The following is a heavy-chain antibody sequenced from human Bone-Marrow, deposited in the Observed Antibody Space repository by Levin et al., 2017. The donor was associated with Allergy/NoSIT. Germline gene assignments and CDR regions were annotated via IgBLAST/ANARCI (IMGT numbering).Heavy chain of an antibody. CDR2: ISISGNHI. D-gene: IGHD6-13*01. J-gene: IGHJ4*02. CDR1: GFTFSNYN. V-gene: IGHV3-21*01. CDR3: AKASNLRGSIAAADY. Sequence: PGGSLRLSCAASGFTFSNYNMHWVRQAPGKGLEWVSSISISGNHIYYADSVKGRFTISRDNAKNSLYLQMNDLTAEDTAMYYCAKASNLRGSIAAADYWGQGTLVTVSS.